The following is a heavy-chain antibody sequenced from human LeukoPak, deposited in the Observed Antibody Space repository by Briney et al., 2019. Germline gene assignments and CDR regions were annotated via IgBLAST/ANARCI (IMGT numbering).Heavy chain of an antibody. CDR3: ARVTAYCSSTSCYLWFDP. CDR1: GGSISSYY. J-gene: IGHJ5*02. CDR2: IYYSGSA. V-gene: IGHV4-59*01. Sequence: PSEALSLTCTVSGGSISSYYWSWIRQPPGKGLEWIGYIYYSGSANYNPSLKSRVTISVDTSKNQFSLKLSSVTAADTAVYYCARVTAYCSSTSCYLWFDPWGQGTLVTVSS. D-gene: IGHD2-2*01.